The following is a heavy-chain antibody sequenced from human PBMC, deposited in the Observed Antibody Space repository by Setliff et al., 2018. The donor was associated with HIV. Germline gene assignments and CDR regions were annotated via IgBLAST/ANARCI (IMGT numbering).Heavy chain of an antibody. CDR1: AFIFTTYG. Sequence: PGGSLRLSCEASAFIFTTYGMHWVRQAPGKGLEWIAFIRYDGNDKYYADSVKGRFTISRDNAKNSLYLQMNSLRAEDTAVYYCAREFGYCSGGSCYSGFDYWGQGTLVTVSS. CDR2: IRYDGNDK. V-gene: IGHV3-30*02. J-gene: IGHJ4*02. CDR3: AREFGYCSGGSCYSGFDY. D-gene: IGHD2-15*01.